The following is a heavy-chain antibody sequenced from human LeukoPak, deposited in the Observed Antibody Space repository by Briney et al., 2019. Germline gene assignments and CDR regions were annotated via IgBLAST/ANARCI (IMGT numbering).Heavy chain of an antibody. CDR2: INHSGST. D-gene: IGHD4-17*01. CDR3: ARGGGTVTNFRDAIDI. Sequence: SESLSLTCAAYGGSFSGYYWSWIRQPPGKGLEWIAEINHSGSTNYNPSLKSRVTISVDTSKNQFSLKLRSVTAGDTATYYYARGGGTVTNFRDAIDIWGQGTMVTVSS. CDR1: GGSFSGYY. J-gene: IGHJ3*02. V-gene: IGHV4-34*01.